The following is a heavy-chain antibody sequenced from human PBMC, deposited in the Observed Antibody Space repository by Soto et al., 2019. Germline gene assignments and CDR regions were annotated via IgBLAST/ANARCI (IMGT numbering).Heavy chain of an antibody. Sequence: QINLIESGPTLVKPTQTLTLTCTFFGFSLSTSGAAVGWVRQPPGRALEWLALIYWDGDKRYNASLGNRLTITKDTSMNQVVLTLTNVDPADTATYYCADRATMTIFGLIIDNGIWFDPWGQGTRVIVSS. D-gene: IGHD3-3*01. V-gene: IGHV2-5*02. CDR3: ADRATMTIFGLIIDNGIWFDP. J-gene: IGHJ5*02. CDR1: GFSLSTSGAA. CDR2: IYWDGDK.